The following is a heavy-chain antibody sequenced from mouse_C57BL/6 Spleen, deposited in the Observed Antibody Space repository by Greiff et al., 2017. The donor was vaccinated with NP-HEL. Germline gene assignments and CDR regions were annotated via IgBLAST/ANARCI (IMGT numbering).Heavy chain of an antibody. CDR2: LYPGDGDT. D-gene: IGHD4-1*01. CDR3: ASWDDLQGFAY. Sequence: VQLQESGAELVKPGASVKISCKASGYAFSSYWMNWVKQRPGKGPEWIGQLYPGDGDTNYNGKFKGKATLTADKSSSTADLQLSSLTSEGSAVYFCASWDDLQGFAYWGQGTLVTDSA. J-gene: IGHJ3*01. CDR1: GYAFSSYW. V-gene: IGHV1-80*01.